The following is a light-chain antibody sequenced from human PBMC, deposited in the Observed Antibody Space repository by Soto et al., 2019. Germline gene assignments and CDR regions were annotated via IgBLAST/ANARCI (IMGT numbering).Light chain of an antibody. CDR1: QSVDSN. CDR3: QQYNSYSGT. Sequence: EILMTQSPATLSMSTGERVTLSCRASQSVDSNLAWYQQKPGQAPRLLIYGASTRATGISARFSGSGSGTEFTLTISSLQPDDFATYYCQQYNSYSGTFGQGTKV. CDR2: GAS. J-gene: IGKJ1*01. V-gene: IGKV3-15*01.